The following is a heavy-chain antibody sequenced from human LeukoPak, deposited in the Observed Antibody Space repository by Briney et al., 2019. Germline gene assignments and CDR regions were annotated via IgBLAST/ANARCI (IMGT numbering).Heavy chain of an antibody. CDR2: IRYDGSNT. D-gene: IGHD5-12*01. J-gene: IGHJ4*02. Sequence: TGGSLRLSCAASGFTFNNYGMHWVRQAPGKGLEWLAFIRYDGSNTYYADSVKGRFTVSRDDSKNTLYLQMNSLRGDDTAVYYCARGPSGYHNTGGQGTLVTVSS. V-gene: IGHV3-30*02. CDR1: GFTFNNYG. CDR3: ARGPSGYHNT.